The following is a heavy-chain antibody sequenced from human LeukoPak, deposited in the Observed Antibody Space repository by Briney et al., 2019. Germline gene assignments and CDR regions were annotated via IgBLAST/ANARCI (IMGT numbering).Heavy chain of an antibody. V-gene: IGHV4-59*01. D-gene: IGHD3-3*01. Sequence: NPSETLSLTCTVSGGSISSYYWSWIRQPPGKGLEWIGYIYYSGSTNYNPSLKSRVTISVDTSKNQLSLKLSSVTAADTAVYYCVRGGSDFWSGYYRTYYYYYGMDVWGQGTTVTVSS. CDR2: IYYSGST. J-gene: IGHJ6*02. CDR1: GGSISSYY. CDR3: VRGGSDFWSGYYRTYYYYYGMDV.